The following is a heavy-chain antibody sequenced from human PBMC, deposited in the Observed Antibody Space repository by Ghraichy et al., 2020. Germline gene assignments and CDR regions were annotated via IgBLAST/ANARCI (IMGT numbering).Heavy chain of an antibody. Sequence: SETLSLTCTVSGYSISSGYYWGWIRQPPGKGLECIGSIYHSGSTYYNPSLKSRVTISVDTSKNQFSLKLSSVTAADTAVYYCARNWTMVPNIPYAFDIWGQGTMVTVSS. D-gene: IGHD4/OR15-4a*01. CDR1: GYSISSGYY. CDR2: IYHSGST. V-gene: IGHV4-38-2*02. J-gene: IGHJ3*02. CDR3: ARNWTMVPNIPYAFDI.